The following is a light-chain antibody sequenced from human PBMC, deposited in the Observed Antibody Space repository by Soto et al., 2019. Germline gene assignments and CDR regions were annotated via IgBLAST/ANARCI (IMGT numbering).Light chain of an antibody. Sequence: DIQMTQSPSTLSASVGDRVTITCRASQSISYWLAWYQQKPGKAPNLLIYKASNLESGVPSTFSGSGSGTEFTLTFSSLQPDDFATYYCQQYHSYPLTFGGGTKVDIK. CDR2: KAS. CDR1: QSISYW. CDR3: QQYHSYPLT. J-gene: IGKJ4*01. V-gene: IGKV1-5*03.